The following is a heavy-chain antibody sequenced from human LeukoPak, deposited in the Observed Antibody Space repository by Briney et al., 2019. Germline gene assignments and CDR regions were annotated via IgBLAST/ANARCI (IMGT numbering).Heavy chain of an antibody. CDR3: ARGGNYWPQWWFDP. CDR2: INHSGST. J-gene: IGHJ5*02. D-gene: IGHD1-26*01. V-gene: IGHV4-34*01. CDR1: GGSFSGYY. Sequence: NTSETLSLTCAVYGGSFSGYYWSWIRQPPGKGLEWIGEINHSGSTNYNPSLKSRVTMSLDASKNQFSLELNSVTPADTAVYYCARGGNYWPQWWFDPWGRGTLVSVSS.